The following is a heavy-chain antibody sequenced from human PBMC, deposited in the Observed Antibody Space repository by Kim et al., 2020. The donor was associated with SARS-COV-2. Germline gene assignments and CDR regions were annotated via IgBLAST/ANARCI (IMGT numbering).Heavy chain of an antibody. CDR1: GFTFSSYA. CDR3: VKCPPYDSSGYYPFDY. D-gene: IGHD3-22*01. V-gene: IGHV3-64D*09. Sequence: GGSLRLSCSASGFTFSSYAMHWVRQAPGKGLEYVSAISSNGGSTYYADSVKGRFTISRDNSKNTLYLQMSSLRAEDTAVYYCVKCPPYDSSGYYPFDYWGQGTLVTVSS. CDR2: ISSNGGST. J-gene: IGHJ4*02.